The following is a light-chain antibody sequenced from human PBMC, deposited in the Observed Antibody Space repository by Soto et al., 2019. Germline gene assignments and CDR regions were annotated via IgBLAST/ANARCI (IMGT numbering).Light chain of an antibody. CDR2: DVT. CDR3: CSYAGSSTSL. Sequence: QSALTQPRSVSGSPGQSVSISCTGTSSDVCGYNYVSWYQQYPGKAPKLMIYDVTKRPSGVPDRFSGSKSGNRASLTISGLQAEDEADYYCCSYAGSSTSLFGGGTKLTVL. V-gene: IGLV2-11*01. CDR1: SSDVCGYNY. J-gene: IGLJ3*02.